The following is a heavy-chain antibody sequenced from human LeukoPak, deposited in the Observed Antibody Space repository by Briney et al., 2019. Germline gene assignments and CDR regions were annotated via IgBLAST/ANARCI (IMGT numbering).Heavy chain of an antibody. CDR1: GYTFTSYG. D-gene: IGHD2-2*01. CDR2: ISAYNGNT. Sequence: ASVRVSSTASGYTFTSYGISWVRQAPGQGLEWMGWISAYNGNTNYAQKLQGRVTMTTDTSTSTAYMELRSLRSDDTAVYYCARDSLRYCSSTSCRYYFDYWGQGTLVTVSS. CDR3: ARDSLRYCSSTSCRYYFDY. J-gene: IGHJ4*02. V-gene: IGHV1-18*01.